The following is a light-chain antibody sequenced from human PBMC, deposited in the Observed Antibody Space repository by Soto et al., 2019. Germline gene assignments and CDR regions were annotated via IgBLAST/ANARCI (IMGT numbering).Light chain of an antibody. V-gene: IGKV3D-20*02. J-gene: IGKJ1*01. CDR1: QSTSYNY. CDR2: GAS. CDR3: QQRSSWPWT. Sequence: EIVLTQSPGTLSLSPGERATLSCRTSQSTSYNYLAWYQQKPGQAPRLLIYGASSRATGIPARFSGSGSGTDYTLTITNLEPEDFAIYYCQQRSSWPWTFGQGTKVDI.